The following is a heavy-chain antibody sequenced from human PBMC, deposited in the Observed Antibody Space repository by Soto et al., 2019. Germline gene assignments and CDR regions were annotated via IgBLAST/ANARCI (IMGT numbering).Heavy chain of an antibody. V-gene: IGHV4-30-4*01. J-gene: IGHJ6*02. CDR1: GGSISSCDYY. D-gene: IGHD1-26*01. CDR3: ARDKVGAWGGDYYYGMDV. Sequence: SETLSLTCTVSGGSISSCDYYWSWIRQRPGKGLEWSGYIYYRGSTYYNPSLKSRVTISVDTSKNQFSLKLSSVTAADTAVDYCARDKVGAWGGDYYYGMDVWGQGTTVTVSS. CDR2: IYYRGST.